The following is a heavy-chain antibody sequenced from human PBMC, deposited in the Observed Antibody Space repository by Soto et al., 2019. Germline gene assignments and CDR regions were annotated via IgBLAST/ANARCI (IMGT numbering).Heavy chain of an antibody. CDR3: ARASDP. CDR1: GFTFSDYW. V-gene: IGHV3-7*04. Sequence: GGSLRLSCAASGFTFSDYWMSWVRQAPGKGLEWVAYINQDGSEKNYLASWKGRFTISRDNAKKSLYLQMNSLRAEDTAVYYCARASDPWGQGTLVTVSS. J-gene: IGHJ5*02. CDR2: INQDGSEK.